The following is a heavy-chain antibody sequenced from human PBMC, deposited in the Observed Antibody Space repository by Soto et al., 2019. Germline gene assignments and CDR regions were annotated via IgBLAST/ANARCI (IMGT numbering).Heavy chain of an antibody. V-gene: IGHV4-4*02. Sequence: PSETLSLTCAVSGGSISNNNWWSWVRQPPGKGLEWIGEIYHSGSTNYNPSLKSRVTISVDKSKNQFSLKLSSVTAADTAVFYCAREREGCSGDCYPYFAYWGQGTLVTVSS. CDR3: AREREGCSGDCYPYFAY. CDR1: GGSISNNNW. CDR2: IYHSGST. J-gene: IGHJ4*02. D-gene: IGHD2-21*02.